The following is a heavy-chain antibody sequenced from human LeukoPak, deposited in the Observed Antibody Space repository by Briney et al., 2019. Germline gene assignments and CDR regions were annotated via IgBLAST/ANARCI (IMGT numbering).Heavy chain of an antibody. J-gene: IGHJ4*02. V-gene: IGHV4-59*08. D-gene: IGHD5-18*01. CDR2: IYYSGST. CDR3: ASRGYSYGQMGEIDY. Sequence: KSSETLCLTCAVYGVSFSGYCWSWIRQPPGKGLEWIGYIYYSGSTNYNPSLKSRVTISVDTSKNQFSLKLSSVTAADTAVYYCASRGYSYGQMGEIDYWGQGALVTVSS. CDR1: GVSFSGYC.